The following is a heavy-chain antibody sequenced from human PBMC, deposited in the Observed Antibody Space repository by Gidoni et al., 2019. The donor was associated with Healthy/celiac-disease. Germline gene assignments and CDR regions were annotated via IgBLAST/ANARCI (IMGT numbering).Heavy chain of an antibody. Sequence: QVQLVESGGGVVQPGRSLRLSCAASGFTFSSHGMHWVRQAPGKGLEWVAVISYDGSNKYYADSVKGRFTISRDNSKNTLYLQMNSLRAEDTAVYYCAKPNYDYYSYYYGMDVWGQGTTVTVSS. D-gene: IGHD3-22*01. J-gene: IGHJ6*02. CDR3: AKPNYDYYSYYYGMDV. CDR2: ISYDGSNK. V-gene: IGHV3-30*18. CDR1: GFTFSSHG.